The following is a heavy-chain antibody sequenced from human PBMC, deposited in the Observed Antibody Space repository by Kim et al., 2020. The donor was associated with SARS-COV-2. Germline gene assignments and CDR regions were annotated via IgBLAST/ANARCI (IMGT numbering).Heavy chain of an antibody. V-gene: IGHV1-69*01. Sequence: RKFRGRVTLTAEESTSPAYMELSSLRSEDTAVYYCARGRLRIVSFCGMDVWGQGTTVTVSS. D-gene: IGHD3-3*01. J-gene: IGHJ6*02. CDR3: ARGRLRIVSFCGMDV.